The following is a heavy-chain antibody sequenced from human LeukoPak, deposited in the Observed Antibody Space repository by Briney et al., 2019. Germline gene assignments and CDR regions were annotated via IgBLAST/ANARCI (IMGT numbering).Heavy chain of an antibody. CDR3: AKDRVSPGFNLFDP. Sequence: GGSLRLSCAATGFTFSSYAMNWVRQAPGKGLEWVSAINGRGDNTYYADSVKGRFTISRDNSKSTLFLQMNSLRAEDTAIYYCAKDRVSPGFNLFDPWGQGTLVTVSS. CDR2: INGRGDNT. CDR1: GFTFSSYA. J-gene: IGHJ5*02. D-gene: IGHD2/OR15-2a*01. V-gene: IGHV3-23*01.